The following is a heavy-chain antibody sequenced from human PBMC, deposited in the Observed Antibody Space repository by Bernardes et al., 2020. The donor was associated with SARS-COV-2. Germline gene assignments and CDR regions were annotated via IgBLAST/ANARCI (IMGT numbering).Heavy chain of an antibody. Sequence: ASVKVSCKASGYTFTGYYMHWVRQAPGQGLEWMGWINPNSGGTNYAQKFQGWVTMTRDTSISTAYMELSRLRSDDTAVYYCARGGAYCSSTSCYYYYGMDVWGQGTTVTVSS. J-gene: IGHJ6*02. CDR1: GYTFTGYY. CDR2: INPNSGGT. D-gene: IGHD2-2*01. V-gene: IGHV1-2*04. CDR3: ARGGAYCSSTSCYYYYGMDV.